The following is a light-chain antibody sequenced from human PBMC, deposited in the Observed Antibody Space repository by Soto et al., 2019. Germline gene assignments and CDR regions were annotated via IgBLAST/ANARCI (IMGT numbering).Light chain of an antibody. CDR3: TSSLSNRVVV. V-gene: IGLV2-14*01. Sequence: QSALTQPASVSGSPGQSITISCSGTSSDVDDYNYVSWYQQHPGKAPKLMIYEVSHRLSGVSNRFSGSNSGYTASLTISGLQDEDEADYSCTSSLSNRVVVFGGGTKPTVL. CDR1: SSDVDDYNY. J-gene: IGLJ3*02. CDR2: EVS.